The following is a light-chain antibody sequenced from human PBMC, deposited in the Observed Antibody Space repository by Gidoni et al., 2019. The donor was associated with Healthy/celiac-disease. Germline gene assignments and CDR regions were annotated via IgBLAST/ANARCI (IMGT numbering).Light chain of an antibody. J-gene: IGLJ3*02. V-gene: IGLV1-51*01. CDR1: SSNSGNNY. Sequence: QSVLTPPPSVSAAPGQKVTISCSGSSSNSGNNYVSWYQQLPGTAPKLLIYDNNKRPSGIPDRFAGAKAGTSATLGITGLQTGDEADYYGGTWDSSLRGVFGGGTKLTVL. CDR2: DNN. CDR3: GTWDSSLRGV.